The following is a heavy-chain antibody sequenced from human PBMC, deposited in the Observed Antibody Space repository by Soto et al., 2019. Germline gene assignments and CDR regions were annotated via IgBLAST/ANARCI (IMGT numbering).Heavy chain of an antibody. J-gene: IGHJ3*02. D-gene: IGHD2-15*01. CDR3: ARVDEFCSGGSCYGSDAFDI. Sequence: GGSLRLSCAASGFTFSSYSMNWVRQAPGKGLEWVSYISSSSSTIYYADSVKGRFTISRDNAKNSLYLQMNSLRAEDTAVYYCARVDEFCSGGSCYGSDAFDIWGQGTMVTVSS. CDR2: ISSSSSTI. CDR1: GFTFSSYS. V-gene: IGHV3-48*04.